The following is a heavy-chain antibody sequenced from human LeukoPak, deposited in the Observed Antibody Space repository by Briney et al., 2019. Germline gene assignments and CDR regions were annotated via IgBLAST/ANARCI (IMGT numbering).Heavy chain of an antibody. D-gene: IGHD4-17*01. V-gene: IGHV4-34*01. Sequence: PSHTLSLTGALYAGSLSGYYSSCIRQPPGKGREWLGEINHSGSTNHNPSLKSRVTISVDTSKNQFSLKLSSVTAADTAVYYCASAFIYGDYRPFDYWGQGTLVTVSS. CDR1: AGSLSGYY. CDR2: INHSGST. CDR3: ASAFIYGDYRPFDY. J-gene: IGHJ4*02.